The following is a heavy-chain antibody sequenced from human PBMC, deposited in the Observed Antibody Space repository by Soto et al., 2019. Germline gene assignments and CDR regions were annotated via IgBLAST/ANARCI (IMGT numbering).Heavy chain of an antibody. Sequence: GWSLRLACAFSEFTVSSNYMSWVRQPPGKGPEWVSDIYSGGSTYYADSVKGRFTISRDNSKNTLYLQTNSLRAEDTAVYYCARERDGHNPNWFDLWGQGTLVTVSS. J-gene: IGHJ5*02. CDR3: ARERDGHNPNWFDL. CDR1: EFTVSSNY. V-gene: IGHV3-53*01. D-gene: IGHD2-8*01. CDR2: IYSGGST.